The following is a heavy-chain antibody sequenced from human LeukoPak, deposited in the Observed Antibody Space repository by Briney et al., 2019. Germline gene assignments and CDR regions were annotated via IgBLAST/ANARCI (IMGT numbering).Heavy chain of an antibody. D-gene: IGHD2-2*03. J-gene: IGHJ5*02. Sequence: SETLSLTCTVSNGSMTSDSYYWAWVRQPPGKGLEWIGTIFYSGKTYYSASLKSRVTVSPDTSKKNFSLRLSSVTAADTAVYYCARLWIVATWFDAWGQGALVTVSS. CDR1: NGSMTSDSYY. V-gene: IGHV4-39*02. CDR2: IFYSGKT. CDR3: ARLWIVATWFDA.